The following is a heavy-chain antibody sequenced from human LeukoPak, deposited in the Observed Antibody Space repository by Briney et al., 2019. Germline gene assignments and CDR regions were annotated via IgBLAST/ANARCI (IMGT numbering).Heavy chain of an antibody. D-gene: IGHD2/OR15-2a*01. CDR1: GYTFTGYY. Sequence: ASVKVSCKASGYTFTGYYMHWVRQAPGQGLEWMGWINPNSGGTNYAQKFQGRVTMTRHTSIRTAYMELRRLRSDDPAVHYCARLRISTDRSLRPAPYYFDYWGQGTLVPVSS. CDR2: INPNSGGT. CDR3: ARLRISTDRSLRPAPYYFDY. J-gene: IGHJ4*02. V-gene: IGHV1-2*02.